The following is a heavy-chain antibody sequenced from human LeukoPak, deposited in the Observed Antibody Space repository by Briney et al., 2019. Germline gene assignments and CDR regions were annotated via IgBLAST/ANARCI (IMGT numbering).Heavy chain of an antibody. CDR2: IKHDGSKK. Sequence: GGSLRPSCAASGFRFSNDWMSWVRQAPGKGLEWVANIKHDGSKKYYVDSVKGRFTISRDNAKNTLYLQMNSLRAEDTAVYYCARVLGGGINWFDPWGQETLVTVSS. CDR1: GFRFSNDW. V-gene: IGHV3-7*01. D-gene: IGHD3-16*01. J-gene: IGHJ5*02. CDR3: ARVLGGGINWFDP.